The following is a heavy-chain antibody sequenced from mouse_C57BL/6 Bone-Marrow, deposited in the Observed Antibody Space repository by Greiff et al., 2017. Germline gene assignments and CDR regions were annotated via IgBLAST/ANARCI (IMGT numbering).Heavy chain of an antibody. J-gene: IGHJ2*01. CDR3: ARSRRRGYYFDY. D-gene: IGHD2-12*01. CDR1: GYTFTSYW. Sequence: QVQLQQPGTELVKPGASVKLSCKASGYTFTSYWMHWVKQRPGQGLEWIGNINPSNGGTNYNEKFKSKATLTVDNASSTAYMQLRSLTSEDSAVYYCARSRRRGYYFDYWGQGTTLTVSS. CDR2: INPSNGGT. V-gene: IGHV1-53*01.